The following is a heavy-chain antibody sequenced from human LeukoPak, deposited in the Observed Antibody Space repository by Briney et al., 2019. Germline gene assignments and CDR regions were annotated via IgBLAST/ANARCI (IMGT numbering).Heavy chain of an antibody. CDR3: ARDWLFDY. CDR1: GFTFSSYS. Sequence: GGSLRLSCAASGFTFSSYSMNWVRQAPGKGLEWVSYVSGSGDTIYYAASLQGRFTISRDNAKNSLYLQMNSLRPEDTAVYYCARDWLFDYRGQGILVTVSS. D-gene: IGHD3-9*01. J-gene: IGHJ4*02. V-gene: IGHV3-48*01. CDR2: VSGSGDTI.